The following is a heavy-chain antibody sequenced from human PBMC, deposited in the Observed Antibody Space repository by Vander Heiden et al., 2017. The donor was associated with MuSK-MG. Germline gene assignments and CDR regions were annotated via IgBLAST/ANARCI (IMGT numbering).Heavy chain of an antibody. D-gene: IGHD3-22*01. CDR3: ARGIHYDGGGFYSSGAFDI. CDR1: GFTFGSYA. CDR2: MPYDGVNK. V-gene: IGHV3-30*04. J-gene: IGHJ3*02. Sequence: QAQLVESGGGVVQLGRSLILSCVVAGFTFGSYAMPWVRQAPGKGLEWVAVMPYDGVNKFYLDTVKGRFTISRDTSKRTLYLQMNSLRLEDTAVYYCARGIHYDGGGFYSSGAFDIWGQGTMVTVSS.